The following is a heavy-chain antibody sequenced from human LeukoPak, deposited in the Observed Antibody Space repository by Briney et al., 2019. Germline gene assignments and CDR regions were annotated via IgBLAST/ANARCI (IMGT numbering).Heavy chain of an antibody. V-gene: IGHV1-8*01. CDR3: ARDTRNWFDP. D-gene: IGHD1-26*01. CDR1: RYTCTSYD. J-gene: IGHJ5*02. CDR2: MNPNSGNT. Sequence: RAFWNASRYTCTSYDINWVRHATGQGLEWMGWMNPNSGNTGYAQKFQGRVTMTRNTSISTAYMELSSLRSEDTAVYYCARDTRNWFDPWGQGTLVTVSS.